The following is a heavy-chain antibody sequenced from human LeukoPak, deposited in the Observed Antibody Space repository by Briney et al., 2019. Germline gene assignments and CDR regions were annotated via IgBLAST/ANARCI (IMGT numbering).Heavy chain of an antibody. V-gene: IGHV3-30*02. CDR2: IRYDGSSK. CDR3: ARPVRYYDFWSGLDY. CDR1: GFTFNSYG. D-gene: IGHD3-3*01. J-gene: IGHJ4*02. Sequence: PGGSLRLSCAASGFTFNSYGMHWVRQAPGKGLEWVAFIRYDGSSKYYADSVKGRFTISRDNSKNTLYLQMNSLRAEDTAVYYCARPVRYYDFWSGLDYWGQGTLVTVSS.